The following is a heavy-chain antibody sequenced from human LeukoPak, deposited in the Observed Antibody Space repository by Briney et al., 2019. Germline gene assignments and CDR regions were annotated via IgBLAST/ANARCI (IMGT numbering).Heavy chain of an antibody. CDR3: AKRDGSGSYILDN. J-gene: IGHJ4*02. CDR1: GFTFSSYG. Sequence: PGGSLRLSCAASGFTFSSYGMSWVRQAPGKGLKWVSAISGSGGSTYYADSVKGRFTISRDNSKNTLYLHLNSLRAEDTAVYYCAKRDGSGSYILDNWGQGTLVTVSS. D-gene: IGHD3-10*01. V-gene: IGHV3-23*01. CDR2: ISGSGGST.